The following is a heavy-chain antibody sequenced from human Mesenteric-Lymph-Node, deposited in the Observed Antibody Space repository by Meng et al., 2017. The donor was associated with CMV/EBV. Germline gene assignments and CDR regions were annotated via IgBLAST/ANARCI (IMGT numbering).Heavy chain of an antibody. CDR1: GYTFTNYD. CDR2: INPSGGST. V-gene: IGHV1-46*01. CDR3: ARDAKSSWYRKAFDY. J-gene: IGHJ4*02. D-gene: IGHD6-13*01. Sequence: ASVKVSCKASGYTFTNYDINWLRQATGQGLEWMGIINPSGGSTSYAQKFQGRVTMTRDTSTSTVYMELSSLRSEDTAVYYCARDAKSSWYRKAFDYWGQGTLVTVSS.